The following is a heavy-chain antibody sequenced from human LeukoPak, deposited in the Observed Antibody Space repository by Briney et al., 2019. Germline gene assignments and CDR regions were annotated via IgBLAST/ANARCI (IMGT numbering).Heavy chain of an antibody. CDR1: GFTFSSYA. V-gene: IGHV3-30-3*01. J-gene: IGHJ4*02. D-gene: IGHD6-6*01. Sequence: GGSLRLSCAASGFTFSSYAMPWVRQAPGKGLEWVAVISYDGSNKYYAGSVKGRFTISRDNSKNTLYLQMNSLRAEDTAVYYCASFSRGTRPGDYWGQGTLVTVSS. CDR2: ISYDGSNK. CDR3: ASFSRGTRPGDY.